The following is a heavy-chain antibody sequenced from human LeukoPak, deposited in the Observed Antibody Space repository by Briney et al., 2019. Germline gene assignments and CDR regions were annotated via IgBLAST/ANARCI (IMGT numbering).Heavy chain of an antibody. D-gene: IGHD2-15*01. CDR1: GYSISSGYY. Sequence: PSETLSLTCTVSGYSISSGYYWGWIRQPPGKGLEWIGSIYHSGSTYYNPSLKSRVTISVDTSKNQFSLKLSSVTTADTAVYYCARDLCRGGSCYPFDYWGQGTLVTVSS. V-gene: IGHV4-38-2*02. J-gene: IGHJ4*02. CDR2: IYHSGST. CDR3: ARDLCRGGSCYPFDY.